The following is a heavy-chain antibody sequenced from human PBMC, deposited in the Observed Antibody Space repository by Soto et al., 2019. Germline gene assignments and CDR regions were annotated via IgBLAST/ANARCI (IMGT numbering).Heavy chain of an antibody. Sequence: EVQLVESGGGLVQPGGSLRLSCAASGFTFSSYCMHWVRQAPGKGLVWVSRINSDGSSTSYADSVKGRFTISRDNAKNTLYLQMNSLRAEDTAVYYCARASTYYDFWSGYPGEKYYFDYWGQGTLVTVSS. D-gene: IGHD3-3*01. CDR2: INSDGSST. V-gene: IGHV3-74*01. J-gene: IGHJ4*02. CDR3: ARASTYYDFWSGYPGEKYYFDY. CDR1: GFTFSSYC.